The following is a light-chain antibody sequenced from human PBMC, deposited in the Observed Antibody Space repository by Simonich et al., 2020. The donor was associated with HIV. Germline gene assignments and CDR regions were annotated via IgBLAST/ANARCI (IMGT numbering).Light chain of an antibody. J-gene: IGLJ1*01. V-gene: IGLV2-11*01. CDR1: SSDVGGYNY. CDR3: SSYTSSTTLV. Sequence: QSALTQPRSVSGSPGQSVTISCTGTSSDVGGYNYVSWYQQHPGKAPKLIIYDVSHRPSGVSNRFSGSKSGNTASLTISGLQADDEADYYCSSYTSSTTLVFGTGTKVTVL. CDR2: DVS.